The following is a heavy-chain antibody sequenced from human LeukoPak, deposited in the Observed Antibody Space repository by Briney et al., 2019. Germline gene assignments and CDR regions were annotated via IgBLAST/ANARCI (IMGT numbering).Heavy chain of an antibody. J-gene: IGHJ4*02. Sequence: SGGSLRLSCAASGFTFSSYAMSWVRQAPGKGLEWVSAISGSGGSTYYADSVKGRFTISRDNSRDTLYLRMNSLRAEDTAVYYCAKGYYDYVWGSYYFDYWGQGTLVTVSS. CDR2: ISGSGGST. V-gene: IGHV3-23*01. CDR1: GFTFSSYA. CDR3: AKGYYDYVWGSYYFDY. D-gene: IGHD3-16*01.